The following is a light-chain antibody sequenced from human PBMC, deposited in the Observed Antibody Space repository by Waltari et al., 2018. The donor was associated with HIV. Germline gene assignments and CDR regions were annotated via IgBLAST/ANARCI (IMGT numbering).Light chain of an antibody. Sequence: AVQMTQSPSSVSGFLGDRVTITCRASQGIRNDLSWFQMKPGTAPKLLIYASTILQTGVPPRFSGSASGTHFTLTISNLQSEDFATYFYLQDFNYPWTFGQGTKVE. CDR1: QGIRND. V-gene: IGKV1-6*02. CDR3: LQDFNYPWT. CDR2: AST. J-gene: IGKJ1*01.